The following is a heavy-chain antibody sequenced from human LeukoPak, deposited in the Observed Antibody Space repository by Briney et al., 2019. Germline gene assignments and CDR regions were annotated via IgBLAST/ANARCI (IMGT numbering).Heavy chain of an antibody. CDR2: IYNSGST. CDR3: ARLSWSTRSVDF. V-gene: IGHV4-59*01. Sequence: GSLRLSCAASGFTFGSYGMSWVRQAPGKGLEWIGYIYNSGSTNYNPSLMSRVTMSADTSKNQFSLKVSSVTTADTAVYYCARLSWSTRSVDFWGQGTLVTVSS. J-gene: IGHJ4*02. CDR1: GFTFGSYG. D-gene: IGHD3-3*01.